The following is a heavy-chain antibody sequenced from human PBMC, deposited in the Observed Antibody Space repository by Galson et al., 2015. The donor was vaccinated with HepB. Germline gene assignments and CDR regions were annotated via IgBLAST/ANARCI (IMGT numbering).Heavy chain of an antibody. CDR3: AKEIGVAAPGSDYYYYYGLDV. Sequence: SLRLSCAAAGLTFRTYGMHWVRQAPGKGLEWVASTSYDGGNKKYADSVKGRFTMSRDTSKNTLYLQMNSLRAEDTAVYYCAKEIGVAAPGSDYYYYYGLDVWGQGTTVTV. CDR2: TSYDGGNK. D-gene: IGHD6-13*01. J-gene: IGHJ6*02. CDR1: GLTFRTYG. V-gene: IGHV3-30*18.